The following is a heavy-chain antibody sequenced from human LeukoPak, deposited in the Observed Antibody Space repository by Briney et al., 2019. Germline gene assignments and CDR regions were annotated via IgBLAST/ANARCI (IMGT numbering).Heavy chain of an antibody. CDR2: ISSSSSYI. Sequence: GGSLRLSCAASGFTFSSYSMNWVRQAPGKGLEWVSSISSSSSYIYYADSVKGRFTISRDNAKNSLYLQMDSLRAEDTAVYYCARGPMATIKFDIWGQGTMVTVSS. V-gene: IGHV3-21*01. J-gene: IGHJ3*02. D-gene: IGHD5-24*01. CDR3: ARGPMATIKFDI. CDR1: GFTFSSYS.